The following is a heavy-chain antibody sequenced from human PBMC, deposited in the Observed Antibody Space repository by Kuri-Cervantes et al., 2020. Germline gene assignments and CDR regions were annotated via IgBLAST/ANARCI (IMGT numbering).Heavy chain of an antibody. CDR2: ISSSSSTI. D-gene: IGHD2-21*02. Sequence: GGSLRLSCAASGFTFSSYSMNWVRQAPGKGLEWVSYISSSSSTIYYADSVKGRFTISRDNAKNTLYLQMNSLRAEDTAVYYCARVPGDQESNWFDPWGQGTLVTVSS. CDR1: GFTFSSYS. CDR3: ARVPGDQESNWFDP. V-gene: IGHV3-48*01. J-gene: IGHJ5*02.